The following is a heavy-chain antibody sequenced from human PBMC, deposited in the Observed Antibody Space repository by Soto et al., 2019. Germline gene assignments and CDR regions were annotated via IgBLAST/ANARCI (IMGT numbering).Heavy chain of an antibody. Sequence: GGSLRLSCAASGFTFSSYWMTWVRQAPGKGLEWVANIKEDGSAKYYADSVKGRFTISRDNAKNSLYLQMNSLGPEDTALYYCVKGSAQAFDYYGSGSPNYYYMDVWGKGTTVTVSS. J-gene: IGHJ6*03. CDR3: VKGSAQAFDYYGSGSPNYYYMDV. V-gene: IGHV3-7*03. D-gene: IGHD3-10*01. CDR2: IKEDGSAK. CDR1: GFTFSSYW.